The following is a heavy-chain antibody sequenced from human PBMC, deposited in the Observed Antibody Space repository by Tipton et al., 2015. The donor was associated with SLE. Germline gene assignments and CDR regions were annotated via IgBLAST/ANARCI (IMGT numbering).Heavy chain of an antibody. D-gene: IGHD2-21*01. Sequence: TLSLTCTVSGDSVSSGSYYWSWIRQPPGKGLEWIGYIYYSGSTNYNPSLKSRVTISVDTSKNQFSLKLSSVTAADTAVYYCAREYVVFDYWGQGTLVTVSS. J-gene: IGHJ4*02. CDR1: GDSVSSGSYY. CDR3: AREYVVFDY. CDR2: IYYSGST. V-gene: IGHV4-61*01.